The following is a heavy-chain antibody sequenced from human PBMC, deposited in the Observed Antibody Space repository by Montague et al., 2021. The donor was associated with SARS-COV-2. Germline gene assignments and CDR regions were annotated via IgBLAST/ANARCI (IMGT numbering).Heavy chain of an antibody. CDR3: ARGVSYYDSWSGYDYGMDV. Sequence: SETLSLTCAVSGGSISSYYWSWIRQPPGKGLEWIGDIYYSGRTNYNPSLKSRVTISVDTSKKQFSLKLSSVTAADTAVYYCARGVSYYDSWSGYDYGMDVWGQGTTVTVSS. CDR2: IYYSGRT. D-gene: IGHD3-3*01. CDR1: GGSISSYY. V-gene: IGHV4-59*01. J-gene: IGHJ6*02.